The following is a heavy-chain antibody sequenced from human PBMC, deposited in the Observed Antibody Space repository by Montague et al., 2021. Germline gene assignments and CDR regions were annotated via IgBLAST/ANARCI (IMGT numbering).Heavy chain of an antibody. J-gene: IGHJ6*02. CDR3: ARVRERRYYYYSMDV. CDR1: GFTFEDYA. D-gene: IGHD1-1*01. Sequence: SLRLSCAASGFTFEDYAMHWVRQAPGKGLEWVSGISWNSGSIGYADSVKGRFTISRDNAKNSLYLQMNSLRAEDKALYYCARVRERRYYYYSMDVWGQGTTVTVSS. V-gene: IGHV3-9*01. CDR2: ISWNSGSI.